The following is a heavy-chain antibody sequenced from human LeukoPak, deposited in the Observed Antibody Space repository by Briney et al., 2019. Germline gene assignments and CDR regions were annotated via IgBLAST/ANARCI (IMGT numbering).Heavy chain of an antibody. J-gene: IGHJ6*03. D-gene: IGHD6-6*01. Sequence: GGSLRLSCAASGFTFSSYSMNWVRQAPGKGLEWVSSISSSGSTIYYADSVKGRFTISRDNAKNSLYLQMNSLRAEDTAVYYCARIPLGPPSIDYYYMDVWGKGTTVTVSS. CDR3: ARIPLGPPSIDYYYMDV. CDR1: GFTFSSYS. CDR2: ISSSGSTI. V-gene: IGHV3-48*04.